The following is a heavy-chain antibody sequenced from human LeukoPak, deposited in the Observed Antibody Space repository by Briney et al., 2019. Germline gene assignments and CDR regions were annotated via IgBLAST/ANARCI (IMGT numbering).Heavy chain of an antibody. V-gene: IGHV3-53*01. J-gene: IGHJ3*02. Sequence: PGGSLRLSCAASGFTVSSNYMSWVRQAPGKGLEWVSVIYSGGSTYYADSVKGRFTISRDNSKNTLCLQMNSLRAEDTAVYYCAREGYYYDSSGYYSEAFDIWGQGTMVTVSS. D-gene: IGHD3-22*01. CDR2: IYSGGST. CDR1: GFTVSSNY. CDR3: AREGYYYDSSGYYSEAFDI.